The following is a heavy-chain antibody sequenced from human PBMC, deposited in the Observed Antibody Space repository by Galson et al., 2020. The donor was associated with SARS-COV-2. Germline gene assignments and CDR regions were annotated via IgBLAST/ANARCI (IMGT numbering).Heavy chain of an antibody. CDR1: GFTFSTHW. Sequence: PAGSLRLSCAASGFTFSTHWMHWVRQVPGKRLVWVSRINPDGRTTSYADSVRGRFTISRDNAKNTLYLQMNSLRAEDTAVYHCAGPHGSGRYYNGPGYHGMDVWGQGTTVIV. CDR3: AGPHGSGRYYNGPGYHGMDV. CDR2: INPDGRTT. V-gene: IGHV3-74*01. J-gene: IGHJ6*02. D-gene: IGHD3-10*01.